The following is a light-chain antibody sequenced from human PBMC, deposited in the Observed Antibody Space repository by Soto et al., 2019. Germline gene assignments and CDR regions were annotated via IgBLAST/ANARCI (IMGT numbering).Light chain of an antibody. CDR1: QSISSY. CDR2: AAS. V-gene: IGKV1-39*01. CDR3: QQSYSSPPT. J-gene: IGKJ1*01. Sequence: DIQITQSPSSRSASVLYIFTITFVASQSISSYLNWYQQKPRKAPKLLIYAASSLQSGVPSRFSGSGSGTDFTLTISSLQPEDFAVYYCQQSYSSPPTFGQGTKVDIK.